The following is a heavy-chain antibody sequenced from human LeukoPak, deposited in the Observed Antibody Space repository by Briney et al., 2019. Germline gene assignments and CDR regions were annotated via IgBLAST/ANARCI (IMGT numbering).Heavy chain of an antibody. V-gene: IGHV3-23*01. Sequence: GGSLRLSCAASGFTFSSYAMSWVRQAPGKGLEWVSSISRSGDSTYYADSVKGRFTFSRDNSKNTLYLQMNSLRAENTAVYYCANSAGYCSSTSCFDYYFDYWGQGTLVTVSS. D-gene: IGHD2-2*01. CDR3: ANSAGYCSSTSCFDYYFDY. J-gene: IGHJ4*02. CDR1: GFTFSSYA. CDR2: ISRSGDST.